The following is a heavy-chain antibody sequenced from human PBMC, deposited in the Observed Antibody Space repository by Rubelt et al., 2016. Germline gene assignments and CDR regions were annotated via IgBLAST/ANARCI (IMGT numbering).Heavy chain of an antibody. CDR3: ASMYSSSWYRGWFDP. Sequence: QVQLVQSGAEVKKPGASVKVSCKASGYTFTSYGISWVRQAPGQGLEWLGWISAYNGNPNYAQKLQGRVTMTTDTSTSTAYMELRSLRSDDTAGYYCASMYSSSWYRGWFDPWGQGTLVTVSS. CDR2: ISAYNGNP. V-gene: IGHV1-18*01. D-gene: IGHD6-13*01. J-gene: IGHJ5*02. CDR1: GYTFTSYG.